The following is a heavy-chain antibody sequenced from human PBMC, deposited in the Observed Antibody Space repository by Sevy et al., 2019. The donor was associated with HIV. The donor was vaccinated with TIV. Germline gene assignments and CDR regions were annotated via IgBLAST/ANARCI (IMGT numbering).Heavy chain of an antibody. CDR3: ARDNLLPFMVSMVRAALSYYFDY. CDR2: ISASGGST. J-gene: IGHJ4*02. Sequence: GGSLRLSCAASGYIFSGYVMSWVRQAPGKGLEWISHISASGGSTYYADSVKGRFTISRDNSKNTLFLQMNRLSVDDTAVYYCARDNLLPFMVSMVRAALSYYFDYWGQGTLVTVSS. CDR1: GYIFSGYV. V-gene: IGHV3-23*01. D-gene: IGHD3-10*01.